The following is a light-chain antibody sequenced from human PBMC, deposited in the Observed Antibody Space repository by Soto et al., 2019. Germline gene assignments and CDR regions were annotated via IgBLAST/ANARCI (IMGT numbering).Light chain of an antibody. CDR2: AAS. Sequence: DIQMTQSPSSLSASVGDRVTLTCRASQSIINYLNWYQQRPGKAPKLLIYAASSLQSGVPSRFSGSGSGTDFTRTISSLQPEDFATYYCQQRYSTARGFGQGTKVEIK. J-gene: IGKJ1*01. CDR3: QQRYSTARG. V-gene: IGKV1-39*01. CDR1: QSIINY.